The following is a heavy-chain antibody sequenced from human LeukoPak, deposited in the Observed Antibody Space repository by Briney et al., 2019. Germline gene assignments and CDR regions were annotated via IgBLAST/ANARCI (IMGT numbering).Heavy chain of an antibody. D-gene: IGHD3-22*01. CDR3: ARQGRATVVMYMDD. V-gene: IGHV4-39*01. J-gene: IGHJ6*03. Sequence: SETLSLTCTVSGGSISSSSDNWGWIRQPPGQGLEWIGSIYYTGITYYNPSVISRVTMSVHTSRNQFSLRLSSVTAADTAMYYCARQGRATVVMYMDDWGNGTTVTVSS. CDR1: GGSISSSSDN. CDR2: IYYTGIT.